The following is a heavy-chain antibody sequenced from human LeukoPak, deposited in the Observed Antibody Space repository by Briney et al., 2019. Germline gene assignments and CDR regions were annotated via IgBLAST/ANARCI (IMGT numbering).Heavy chain of an antibody. J-gene: IGHJ3*02. V-gene: IGHV4-30-2*01. CDR1: GGSISSGGYS. D-gene: IGHD4-17*01. CDR2: IYHSGFT. Sequence: SQTLSLTCAVSGGSISSGGYSWSWTRQPPGKGLEWIGYIYHSGFTYYNPSLMSRVTISVDRSKNQFSLKLRSVTAADTAVYYCARSDNGDYRAFDIWGQGTMVTVSS. CDR3: ARSDNGDYRAFDI.